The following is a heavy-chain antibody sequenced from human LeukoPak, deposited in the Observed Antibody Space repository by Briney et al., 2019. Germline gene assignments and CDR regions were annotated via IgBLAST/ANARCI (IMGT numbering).Heavy chain of an antibody. V-gene: IGHV3-74*01. J-gene: IGHJ4*02. Sequence: GGSLRLSCAASGCTFSSYWMHWVRQAPGKGLVWVSRINTDGSSTSYANSVKGRFTISRDNAKNTLYLQMNSLRAEDTAVYYCARDRRAAYFDYWGQGTLVTVSS. CDR2: INTDGSST. CDR1: GCTFSSYW. CDR3: ARDRRAAYFDY.